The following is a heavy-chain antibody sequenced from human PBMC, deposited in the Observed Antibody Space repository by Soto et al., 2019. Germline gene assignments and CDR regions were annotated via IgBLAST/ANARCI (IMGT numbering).Heavy chain of an antibody. CDR2: IYYSGST. J-gene: IGHJ4*02. CDR1: GGSISSYY. V-gene: IGHV4-59*01. D-gene: IGHD4-17*01. CDR3: AREDGDYGLDY. Sequence: QVQLQESGPGLVKPSETLSLTCTVSGGSISSYYWSWIRQPPGKGLEWIGYIYYSGSTNYNPSLGTXXPXSXATSKNQFSLKLGSVTAADTAVYYCAREDGDYGLDYWGQGALVTVSS.